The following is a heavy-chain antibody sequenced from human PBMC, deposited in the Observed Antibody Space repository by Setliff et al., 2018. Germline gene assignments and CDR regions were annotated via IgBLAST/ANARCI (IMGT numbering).Heavy chain of an antibody. V-gene: IGHV4-39*07. CDR1: GGSISSSGYY. J-gene: IGHJ4*02. Sequence: SETLSLTCTVSGGSISSSGYYWGWIRQPPGKGLEWIGRIYTSGSTNYNPSLKSRVTISVDTSKNQFSLKLGSVTAADTAVYYCARGPVMIVATGYFDYWGQGTLVTVSS. CDR2: IYTSGST. D-gene: IGHD3-22*01. CDR3: ARGPVMIVATGYFDY.